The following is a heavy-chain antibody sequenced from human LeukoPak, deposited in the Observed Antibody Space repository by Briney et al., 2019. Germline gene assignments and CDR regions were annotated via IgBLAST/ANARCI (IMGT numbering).Heavy chain of an antibody. J-gene: IGHJ6*02. CDR1: GFTFSSYG. V-gene: IGHV3-30*18. CDR2: ISYDGSNK. CDR3: AKTLRGMDV. Sequence: GGSLRLSCAASGFTFSSYGMHWVRQAPGKGLEWVAVISYDGSNKYYADSVKGRFTISRDNSKNTLYLQMNSLRAEDTAVYYCAKTLRGMDVWGQGTRSPSP.